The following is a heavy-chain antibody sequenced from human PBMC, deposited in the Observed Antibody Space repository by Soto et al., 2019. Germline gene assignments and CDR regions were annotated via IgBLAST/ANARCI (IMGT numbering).Heavy chain of an antibody. D-gene: IGHD3-16*01. V-gene: IGHV4-59*01. CDR3: ARAMPYTLVVDY. CDR1: GGSISTSY. Sequence: QVQLQESGPELVKPSETLSLTCIVSGGSISTSYWSWIRQPPGKGLEWIGYIHYSGNTDYNPSLKSRVAISVDTSKNQFSLRLSSVTPADTAIYYCARAMPYTLVVDYWGQGTLVTVSS. CDR2: IHYSGNT. J-gene: IGHJ4*02.